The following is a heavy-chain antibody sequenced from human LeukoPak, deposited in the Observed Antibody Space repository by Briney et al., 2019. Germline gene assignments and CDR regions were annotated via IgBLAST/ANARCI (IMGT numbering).Heavy chain of an antibody. J-gene: IGHJ4*02. CDR1: GFTVSSNY. CDR2: IYSGGPT. V-gene: IGHV3-53*01. Sequence: GGSLRLSCAASGFTVSSNYMSWVRQAPGKGLEWVSVIYSGGPTFYADSVKGRFTISRDDSQNTLYLQMNSLRAEDTAVYYCALGTTAGFDYWGQGTLVTVSS. CDR3: ALGTTAGFDY. D-gene: IGHD1-7*01.